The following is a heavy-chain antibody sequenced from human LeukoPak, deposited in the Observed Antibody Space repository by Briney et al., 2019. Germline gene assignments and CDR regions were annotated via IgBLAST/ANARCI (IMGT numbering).Heavy chain of an antibody. V-gene: IGHV1-18*01. CDR1: GYTFTSYG. D-gene: IGHD3-10*01. Sequence: ASVKVSCKASGYTFTSYGISWVRQAPGQGLEWMGWISAYNGNTKYAQKYQGRVTMTTDTSTSTADMELRSLRSDDTAVYYCARGQTNRLLWVGESLSNINPFDYWGQGTLVTVSS. CDR3: ARGQTNRLLWVGESLSNINPFDY. J-gene: IGHJ4*02. CDR2: ISAYNGNT.